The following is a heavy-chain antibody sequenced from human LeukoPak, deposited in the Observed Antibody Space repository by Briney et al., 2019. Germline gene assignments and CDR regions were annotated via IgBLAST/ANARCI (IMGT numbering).Heavy chain of an antibody. CDR1: GFTFSSYE. D-gene: IGHD6-19*01. Sequence: PGGSLRLSCAASGFTFSSYEMNWVRQAPGKGLEWVSSISSSSSYIYYADSVKGRFTISRDNAKNSLYLQMNSLRAEDTAVYYCAAGIAVAGPGAFDIWGQGTMVTVSS. V-gene: IGHV3-21*01. CDR3: AAGIAVAGPGAFDI. CDR2: ISSSSSYI. J-gene: IGHJ3*02.